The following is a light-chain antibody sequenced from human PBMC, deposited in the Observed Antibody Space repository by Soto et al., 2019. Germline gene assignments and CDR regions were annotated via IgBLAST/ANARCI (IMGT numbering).Light chain of an antibody. CDR2: DAS. Sequence: DIQMTQSPSTPSASVGDRVTIICRASQSINNWLAWYQQKPGKAPKFLIYDASNLESGVPSRFSGSASGTEFTLTISSLQPDDSATYYCQHYNSYRFGPGTKVDI. V-gene: IGKV1-5*02. CDR3: QHYNSYR. J-gene: IGKJ3*01. CDR1: QSINNW.